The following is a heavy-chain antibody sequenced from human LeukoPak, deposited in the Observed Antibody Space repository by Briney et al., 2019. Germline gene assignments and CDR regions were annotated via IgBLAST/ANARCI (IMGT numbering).Heavy chain of an antibody. V-gene: IGHV3-30*02. CDR1: GFTFSNYG. Sequence: GGSLRLSCAASGFTFSNYGVHWVRQAPGKGLEWVAFIRYDGSTKYYADSVKGRFTISRDNSKNTLFLQMNSLRDEDTAVYSCARSGWSEDYGYYFDYWGQGTLVTVSS. J-gene: IGHJ4*02. CDR2: IRYDGSTK. D-gene: IGHD6-19*01. CDR3: ARSGWSEDYGYYFDY.